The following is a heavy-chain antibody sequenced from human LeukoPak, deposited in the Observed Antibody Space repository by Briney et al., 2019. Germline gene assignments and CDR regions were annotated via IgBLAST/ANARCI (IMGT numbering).Heavy chain of an antibody. CDR3: ARRGVRAAAGTAFDY. CDR2: IYPGDSDT. D-gene: IGHD6-13*01. Sequence: PGESLKIFCKGSGYSFTSYWIGWVRQMPGKGLEWMGIIYPGDSDTRYSPSFQGQVTISADKSISTAYLQWSSLKASDTAMYYCARRGVRAAAGTAFDYWGQGTLVTVSS. CDR1: GYSFTSYW. V-gene: IGHV5-51*01. J-gene: IGHJ4*02.